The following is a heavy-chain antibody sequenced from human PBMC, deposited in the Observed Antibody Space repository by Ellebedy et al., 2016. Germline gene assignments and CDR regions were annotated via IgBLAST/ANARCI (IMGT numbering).Heavy chain of an antibody. Sequence: GGSLRLXXAASGFMFSDYYMAWIRHRPGNGLEWVSYISRGSGDTIYYADSVKGRFTISRDNARNFLFMQMDSLRAEDTAVYYCARVAGGSFTGYDFFDFWGQGTLVTVSS. CDR3: ARVAGGSFTGYDFFDF. CDR2: ISRGSGDTI. V-gene: IGHV3-11*01. J-gene: IGHJ4*02. CDR1: GFMFSDYY. D-gene: IGHD3/OR15-3a*01.